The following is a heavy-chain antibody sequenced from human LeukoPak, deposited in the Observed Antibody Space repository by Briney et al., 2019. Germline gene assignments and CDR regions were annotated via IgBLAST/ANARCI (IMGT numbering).Heavy chain of an antibody. D-gene: IGHD3-22*01. CDR2: IRSKAYGGTT. V-gene: IGHV3-49*04. J-gene: IGHJ5*02. Sequence: SGGSLRLSCTASGFTFGDYAMSWVRQAPGKGLEWVGFIRSKAYGGTTEYAASVKGRFTISRDDSKSIAYLQMNSLKTEDTAVYYCTRDSSEYYDRSGYPNWFDPWGQGTLVTVSS. CDR1: GFTFGDYA. CDR3: TRDSSEYYDRSGYPNWFDP.